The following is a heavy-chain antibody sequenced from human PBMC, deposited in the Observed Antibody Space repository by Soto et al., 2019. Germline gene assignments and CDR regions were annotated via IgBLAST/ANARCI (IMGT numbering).Heavy chain of an antibody. D-gene: IGHD3-16*01. CDR2: INPNSGST. CDR1: GYSFSVYN. V-gene: IGHV1-2*02. Sequence: QVQLVQSGAEVKKPGASVKVSCKASGYSFSVYNIHWVRQAPGQGLEWMGWINPNSGSTNSAQKFQGRVTMTRDMSISTAYMELSRLRSDDTAVYYCATEGDYYWGQGTLVTVSS. CDR3: ATEGDYY. J-gene: IGHJ4*02.